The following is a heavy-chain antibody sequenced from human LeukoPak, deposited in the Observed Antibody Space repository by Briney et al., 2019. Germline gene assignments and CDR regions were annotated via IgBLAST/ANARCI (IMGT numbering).Heavy chain of an antibody. CDR3: ARVEYGDSIQDYYYYYMDV. Sequence: GGSLRLSCAASGFTFSSYSMNWVRQAPGEGLEWVSSISSSSSYIYYADSVKGRFTISRDNAKNSLYLQMNSLRAEDTAVYYCARVEYGDSIQDYYYYYMDVWGKGTTVTISS. CDR2: ISSSSSYI. D-gene: IGHD4-17*01. J-gene: IGHJ6*03. CDR1: GFTFSSYS. V-gene: IGHV3-21*01.